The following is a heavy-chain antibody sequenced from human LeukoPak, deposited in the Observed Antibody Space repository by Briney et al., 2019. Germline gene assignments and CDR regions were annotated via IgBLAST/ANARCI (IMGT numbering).Heavy chain of an antibody. CDR2: IYYSGST. D-gene: IGHD1-26*01. V-gene: IGHV4-61*10. J-gene: IGHJ4*02. CDR3: AREKREGGGSYFFDY. CDR1: GGSISSGSYY. Sequence: SQTLSLTCTVSGGSISSGSYYWSWIRQPAGKGLEWIGYIYYSGSTNYNPSLKSRVTISVDTSKNQFSLKLSSVTAADTAVYYCAREKREGGGSYFFDYWGQGTLVTVSS.